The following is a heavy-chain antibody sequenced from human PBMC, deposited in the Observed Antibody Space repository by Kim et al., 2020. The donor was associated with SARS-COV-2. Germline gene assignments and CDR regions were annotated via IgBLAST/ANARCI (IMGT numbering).Heavy chain of an antibody. D-gene: IGHD2-15*01. V-gene: IGHV4-34*01. Sequence: SETLSLTCAVYGGSFSGYYWSWIRQPPGKGLEWIGEINHSGSTNYNPSLKSSVTISVDTSKNQFSLKLSSVTAADTAVYYCARGVRNFRYSGYFDYWGQG. CDR3: ARGVRNFRYSGYFDY. CDR1: GGSFSGYY. CDR2: INHSGST. J-gene: IGHJ4*02.